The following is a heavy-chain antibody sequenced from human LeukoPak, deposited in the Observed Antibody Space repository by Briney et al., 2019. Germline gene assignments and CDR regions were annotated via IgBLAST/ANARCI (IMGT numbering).Heavy chain of an antibody. J-gene: IGHJ4*02. D-gene: IGHD6-25*01. CDR2: ISHSTPYT. V-gene: IGHV3-11*06. CDR3: ATDRDWGSGWTDC. Sequence: GGSLRLSCATSGFNFSDYYMTWIRQAPGKGLEWVSYISHSTPYTRYADSVRGRFTISRDNAKSTVYLQMNSLRVEDTAVYYCATDRDWGSGWTDCWGQGTLVTVSS. CDR1: GFNFSDYY.